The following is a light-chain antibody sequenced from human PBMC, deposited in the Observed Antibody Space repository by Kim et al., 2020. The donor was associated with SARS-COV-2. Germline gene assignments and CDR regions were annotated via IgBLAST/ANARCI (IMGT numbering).Light chain of an antibody. J-gene: IGLJ1*01. CDR2: GKN. CDR3: SSRDNSGDLYV. V-gene: IGLV3-19*01. CDR1: SLRTYY. Sequence: ALGQTVTITGRGDSLRTYYASWYQQRPGQAPLLLIYGKNNRPSGIPDRFSDSSTETSTSLTITGAQAEDEADYYCSSRDNSGDLYVFGTGTKVTVL.